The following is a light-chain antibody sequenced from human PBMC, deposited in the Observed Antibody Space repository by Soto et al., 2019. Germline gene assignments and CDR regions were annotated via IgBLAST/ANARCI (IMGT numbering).Light chain of an antibody. CDR2: DAS. CDR3: QQRSNWPVT. CDR1: QSVSRY. Sequence: EIVLTQSPGTLSLSPGERAILSCRASQSVSRYLAWYQQKPGQAPRLLIYDASTRATGISARFSGSGAGTDFTLTISSLESEDFAVYYCQQRSNWPVTFGQGTKVEVK. J-gene: IGKJ1*01. V-gene: IGKV3-11*01.